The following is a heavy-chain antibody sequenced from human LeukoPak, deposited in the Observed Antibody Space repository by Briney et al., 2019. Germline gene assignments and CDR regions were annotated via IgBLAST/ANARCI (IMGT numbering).Heavy chain of an antibody. D-gene: IGHD4-17*01. CDR2: ITAGGTTT. Sequence: RPGGSLRLSCAASGFTFSIYAMSWVRQSPGKGLEWVSSITAGGTTTYYEDSVKGRFTISRDNSKSTLYLQMNSLSAEDTALYYCAKLYGDYKHAFPLWGQGTMVTVSS. CDR3: AKLYGDYKHAFPL. J-gene: IGHJ3*01. CDR1: GFTFSIYA. V-gene: IGHV3-23*01.